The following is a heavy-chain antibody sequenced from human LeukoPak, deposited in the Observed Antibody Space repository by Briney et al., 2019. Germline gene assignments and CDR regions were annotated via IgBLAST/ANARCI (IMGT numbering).Heavy chain of an antibody. CDR2: ISYDGSNK. CDR1: GFTLSSYG. Sequence: GGSLRLSCAASGFTLSSYGMHWVRQAPGKGLEWVAVISYDGSNKYYADSVKGRFTISRDNSKNTLYLQMNSLRAEDTAVYYCAKAPIAVADYFDYWGQGTLVTVSS. V-gene: IGHV3-30*18. D-gene: IGHD6-19*01. J-gene: IGHJ4*02. CDR3: AKAPIAVADYFDY.